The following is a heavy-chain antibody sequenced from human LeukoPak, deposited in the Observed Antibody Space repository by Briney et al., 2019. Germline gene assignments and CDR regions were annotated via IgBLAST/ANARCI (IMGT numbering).Heavy chain of an antibody. D-gene: IGHD1-26*01. CDR2: IYYSGST. J-gene: IGHJ4*02. CDR3: ARGEGVDYFDY. V-gene: IGHV4-59*01. CDR1: GGSISSYY. Sequence: PSETLSLTCTVSGGSISSYYWSWIRQPPGKGLEWIGYIYYSGSTNYNPSLKSRVTISVDTSKNQFSLKLSSVTAADTAVYYCARGEGVDYFDYWGQGTLVTVSS.